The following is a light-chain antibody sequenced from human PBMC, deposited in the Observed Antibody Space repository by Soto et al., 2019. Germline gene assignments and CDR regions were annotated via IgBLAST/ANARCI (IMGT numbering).Light chain of an antibody. CDR3: LRYNAFSQT. CDR1: QSMNAW. V-gene: IGKV1-5*01. CDR2: DAS. J-gene: IGKJ1*01. Sequence: DIPMTQSPSTLSASVGDRVTITCRASQSMNAWLAWYQQKPGKAPKVLIYDASSLQTGVPSRFSGSGSGTDFTLTIDSLQPDDVATYYCLRYNAFSQTFGQGTKVEI.